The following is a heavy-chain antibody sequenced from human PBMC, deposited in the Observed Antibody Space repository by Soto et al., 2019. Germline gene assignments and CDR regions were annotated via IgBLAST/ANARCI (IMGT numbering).Heavy chain of an antibody. CDR1: GGSFSGYY. V-gene: IGHV4-34*01. CDR2: INHSGST. D-gene: IGHD3-10*01. Sequence: PSETLSLTCAVYGGSFSGYYWSWIRQPPGKGLEWIGEINHSGSTNYNPSLKSRVTISVDTSKNQFSLKLSSVTAADTAVYYCARDQYYYGSGSYFQESSNYYGMDVWGQGTTVTVSS. J-gene: IGHJ6*02. CDR3: ARDQYYYGSGSYFQESSNYYGMDV.